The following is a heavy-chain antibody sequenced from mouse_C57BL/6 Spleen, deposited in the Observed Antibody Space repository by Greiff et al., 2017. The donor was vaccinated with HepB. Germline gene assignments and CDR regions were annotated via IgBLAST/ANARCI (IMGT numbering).Heavy chain of an antibody. CDR2: ISSGSSTI. CDR3: ARTYSNYPYYAMDY. Sequence: EVKLVESGGGLVKPGGSLKLSCAASGFTFSDYGMHWVRQAPEKGLEWVAYISSGSSTIYYADTVKGRFTISRDNAKNTLFLQMTSLRSEDTAMYYCARTYSNYPYYAMDYWGQGTSVTVSS. J-gene: IGHJ4*01. D-gene: IGHD2-5*01. CDR1: GFTFSDYG. V-gene: IGHV5-17*01.